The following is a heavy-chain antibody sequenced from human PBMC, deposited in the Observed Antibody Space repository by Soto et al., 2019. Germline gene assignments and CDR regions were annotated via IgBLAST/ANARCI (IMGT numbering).Heavy chain of an antibody. Sequence: ASVKGSCKASGYTFTSYGISWVRQAPGQGLEWMGWISAYNGNTNYAQKLQGRVTMTTDTSTSTAYMELRSLRSDDTAVYYCARAWFDYDYVWGSYRDLLFDYWGQGTLVTVSS. CDR1: GYTFTSYG. V-gene: IGHV1-18*01. D-gene: IGHD3-16*02. CDR3: ARAWFDYDYVWGSYRDLLFDY. J-gene: IGHJ4*02. CDR2: ISAYNGNT.